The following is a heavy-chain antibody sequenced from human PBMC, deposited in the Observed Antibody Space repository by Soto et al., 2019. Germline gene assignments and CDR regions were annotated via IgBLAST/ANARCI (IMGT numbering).Heavy chain of an antibody. Sequence: QLHLRESGPGLVKPSETLSLTCTVSGGSITSSSYYWGWIRQPPGKGLEWIGSIYYSGSTYYNPSPKXRXHXXVDTSKNQCSLKLSSVTAADTAVYYCATQEVGGTYVYTFDPWGQGTLVTVSS. CDR1: GGSITSSSYY. D-gene: IGHD1-26*01. CDR2: IYYSGST. J-gene: IGHJ5*02. V-gene: IGHV4-39*01. CDR3: ATQEVGGTYVYTFDP.